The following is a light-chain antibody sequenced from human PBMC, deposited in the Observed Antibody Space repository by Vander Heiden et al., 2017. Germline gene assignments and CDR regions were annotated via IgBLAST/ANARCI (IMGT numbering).Light chain of an antibody. J-gene: IGKJ1*01. Sequence: DIVMTQSPDSLAVSLGERATINCKSSQSVLSSSNNKNYLAWYQQKPGQPPKLLIYWASTRESGVPDRFSGSGSGTDFTLTISSLQAEDVAVYYCQQYYSRFLRFGQGTKVEFK. CDR3: QQYYSRFLR. CDR2: WAS. V-gene: IGKV4-1*01. CDR1: QSVLSSSNNKNY.